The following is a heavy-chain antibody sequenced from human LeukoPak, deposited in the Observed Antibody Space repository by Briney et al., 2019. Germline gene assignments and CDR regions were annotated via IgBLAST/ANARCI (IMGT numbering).Heavy chain of an antibody. CDR2: ISNGGGSK. CDR1: GFTFSSYA. V-gene: IGHV3-23*01. CDR3: AKDRTGNYVAWFDP. D-gene: IGHD1-7*01. Sequence: GGSLRLSCAASGFTFSSYAMSWVRQAPGKGLEWVAAISNGGGSKYYADSVKGRFTISRDNSKNTLYLQMNSLRAEDTAVYYCAKDRTGNYVAWFDPWGQGTLVTVSS. J-gene: IGHJ5*02.